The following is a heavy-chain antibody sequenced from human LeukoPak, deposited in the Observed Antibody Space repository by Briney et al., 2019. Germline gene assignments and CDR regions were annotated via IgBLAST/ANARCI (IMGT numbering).Heavy chain of an antibody. J-gene: IGHJ1*01. CDR2: IYYSGST. Sequence: SETLSLTCTVSGGSISSHYWSWIRQPPGKGLEWIGYIYYSGSTNYNPSLKSRVTISVDTSKNQFSLKLSSVTAADTAVYYCAAIAAARKYFQPWGQGTLVTVSS. CDR3: AAIAAARKYFQP. D-gene: IGHD6-13*01. CDR1: GGSISSHY. V-gene: IGHV4-59*11.